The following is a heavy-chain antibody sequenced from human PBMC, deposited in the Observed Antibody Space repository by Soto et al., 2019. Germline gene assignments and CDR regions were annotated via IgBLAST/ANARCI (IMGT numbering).Heavy chain of an antibody. CDR3: ARDFLRFADSSSPRWFDP. CDR1: GYTFTSYA. Sequence: GASVKVSCKASGYTFTSYAMHWVRQAPGQRLEWMGWIIPIFGTANYAQKFQGRVTITADESTSTAYMELSSLRSEDTAVYYCARDFLRFADSSSPRWFDPWGQGTLVTVSS. V-gene: IGHV1-69*13. J-gene: IGHJ5*02. CDR2: IIPIFGTA. D-gene: IGHD6-13*01.